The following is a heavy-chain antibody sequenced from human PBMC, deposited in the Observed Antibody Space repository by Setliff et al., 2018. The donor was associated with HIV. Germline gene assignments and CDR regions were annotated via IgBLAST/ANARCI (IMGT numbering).Heavy chain of an antibody. CDR2: IYHTGNT. J-gene: IGHJ4*02. CDR3: AREPTVTSRSGYFDY. V-gene: IGHV4-38-2*02. CDR1: NYSISSGYY. Sequence: SETLSLTCTVSNYSISSGYYWGLLRQSPGKGLEWIGTIYHTGNTYYNPSLKSRVTISVDPSKNQLSLNLDSVNAADTAVFYCAREPTVTSRSGYFDYWGQGTLVTVSS. D-gene: IGHD4-17*01.